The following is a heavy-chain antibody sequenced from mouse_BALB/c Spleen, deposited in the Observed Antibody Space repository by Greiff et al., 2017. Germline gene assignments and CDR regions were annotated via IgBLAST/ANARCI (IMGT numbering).Heavy chain of an antibody. CDR3: ARLYGSSYKGYFDV. J-gene: IGHJ1*01. V-gene: IGHV2-9*02. Sequence: QVQLKESGPGLVAPSQSLSITCTVSGFSLTSYGVHWVRQPPGKGLEWLGVIWAGGGTNYNSALMSRLSISKDNSKSQVFLKMNSLQTDDTAMYYCARLYGSSYKGYFDVWGAGTTVTVSS. CDR2: IWAGGGT. CDR1: GFSLTSYG. D-gene: IGHD1-1*01.